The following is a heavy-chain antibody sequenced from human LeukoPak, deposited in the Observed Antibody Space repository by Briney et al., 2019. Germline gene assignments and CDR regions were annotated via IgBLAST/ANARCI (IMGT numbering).Heavy chain of an antibody. CDR3: ARVYYYDSSGYLGFGFDY. V-gene: IGHV1-18*01. CDR1: GYAFTSYG. CDR2: ISAYNGNT. J-gene: IGHJ4*02. Sequence: ASVKVSCKASGYAFTSYGISWVRQAPGQGLEWMGWISAYNGNTNYAQKLQGRVTMTTDTSASTAYMELRSLRSDDTAVYYCARVYYYDSSGYLGFGFDYWGQGTLVTVSS. D-gene: IGHD3-22*01.